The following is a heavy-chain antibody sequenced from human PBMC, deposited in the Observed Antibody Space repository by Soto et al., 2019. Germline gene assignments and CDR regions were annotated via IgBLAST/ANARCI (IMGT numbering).Heavy chain of an antibody. J-gene: IGHJ5*02. Sequence: QVQLVQSGAEVKKPGSSVKVSCKASGGNFTSYAISWVRQAPGQGLEFMGGIVPLFGTTNYAHKFRGRVTVTADESTSTVYMEMSSLRSEDTVVYYCAKASGRSWYNWFDPWGQGTLVTVST. CDR1: GGNFTSYA. CDR3: AKASGRSWYNWFDP. V-gene: IGHV1-69*01. CDR2: IVPLFGTT. D-gene: IGHD6-13*01.